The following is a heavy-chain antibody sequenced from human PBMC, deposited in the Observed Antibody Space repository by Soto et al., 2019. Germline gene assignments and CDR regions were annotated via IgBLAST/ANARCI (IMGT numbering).Heavy chain of an antibody. Sequence: HPGGSLRLSCAASGFTFSSYAMSWVRQAPGKGLEWVSAISGSGGSTYYADSVKGRFTISRDNSKNTLYLQMNSLRAEDTAVYYCAKVDYSSGWYRYFQHWGQGTLVTVSS. CDR1: GFTFSSYA. CDR2: ISGSGGST. D-gene: IGHD6-19*01. J-gene: IGHJ1*01. V-gene: IGHV3-23*01. CDR3: AKVDYSSGWYRYFQH.